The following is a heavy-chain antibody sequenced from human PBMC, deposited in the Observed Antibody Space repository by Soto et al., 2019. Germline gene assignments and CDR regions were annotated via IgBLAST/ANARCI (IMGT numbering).Heavy chain of an antibody. CDR3: ARGGDYHFWSGYPAPDY. CDR1: GFTFSSYA. J-gene: IGHJ4*02. CDR2: ISYDGSNK. D-gene: IGHD3-3*01. V-gene: IGHV3-30-3*01. Sequence: GGSLRLSCAASGFTFSSYAMHWVRQAPGKGLEWVAVISYDGSNKYYADSVKGRFTISRDNSKNTLYLQMNSLRAEDTAVYYCARGGDYHFWSGYPAPDYWGQGTLVTVYS.